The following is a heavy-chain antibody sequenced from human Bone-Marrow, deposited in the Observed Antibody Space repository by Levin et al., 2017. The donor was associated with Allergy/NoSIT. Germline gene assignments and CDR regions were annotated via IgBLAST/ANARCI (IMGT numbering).Heavy chain of an antibody. D-gene: IGHD3-10*01. CDR2: IYHSGST. CDR1: GGSISSSNW. CDR3: ARLHYGSGSYYVWFDP. Sequence: SETLSLTCAVSGGSISSSNWWSWVRQPPGKGLEWIGEIYHSGSTNYNPSLKSRVTISVDKSKNQFSLKLSSVTAADTAVYYCARLHYGSGSYYVWFDPWGQGTLVTVSS. J-gene: IGHJ5*02. V-gene: IGHV4-4*02.